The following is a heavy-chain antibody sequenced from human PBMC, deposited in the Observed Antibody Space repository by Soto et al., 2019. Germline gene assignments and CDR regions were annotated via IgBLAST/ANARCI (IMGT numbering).Heavy chain of an antibody. CDR1: GFTFSSYA. CDR3: AREGGSYYFDY. D-gene: IGHD1-26*01. J-gene: IGHJ4*02. Sequence: PGGSLRLSCAASGFTFSSYAMHWVRQAPGKGLEYVSAISSNGGSTYYANSVKGRFTISRDNSKNTLYLQMGSLRAEDMAVYYCAREGGSYYFDYWGQGT. V-gene: IGHV3-64*01. CDR2: ISSNGGST.